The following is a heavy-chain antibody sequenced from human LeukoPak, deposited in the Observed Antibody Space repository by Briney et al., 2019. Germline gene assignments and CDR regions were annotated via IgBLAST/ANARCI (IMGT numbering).Heavy chain of an antibody. D-gene: IGHD4-23*01. CDR3: AKSALSTVVLSRGFDY. Sequence: GGSLRLSCAASGFTFSSYAMSWVRQAPAKGLEWVSAISASGGSTYYADSVKGRFSISRDNSKNTLYLQMDSLRAEDTAVYYCAKSALSTVVLSRGFDYWGQGILVAVSS. CDR2: ISASGGST. V-gene: IGHV3-23*01. CDR1: GFTFSSYA. J-gene: IGHJ4*02.